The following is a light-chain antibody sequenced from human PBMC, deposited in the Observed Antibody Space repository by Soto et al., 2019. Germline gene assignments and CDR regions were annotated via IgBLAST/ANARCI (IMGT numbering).Light chain of an antibody. CDR3: SSKRGSNTIV. CDR2: DVG. J-gene: IGLJ2*01. CDR1: SSDVGGYEY. Sequence: QSALTQPASVSGSPGQSVAISCTGTSSDVGGYEYVSWYQQYPGKAPKLILYDVGKRPSGISGRFSGSKSGNTASLTISGLHAEDEAVYHCSSKRGSNTIVFGGGTKLTVL. V-gene: IGLV2-14*01.